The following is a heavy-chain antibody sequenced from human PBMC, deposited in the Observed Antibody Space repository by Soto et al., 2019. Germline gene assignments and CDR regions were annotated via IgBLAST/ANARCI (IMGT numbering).Heavy chain of an antibody. CDR3: ARYRGGSFYFDY. J-gene: IGHJ4*02. CDR1: GGSIRSYY. V-gene: IGHV4-59*01. CDR2: XYYSAXT. Sequence: KSSXTLSLTYTGAGGSIRSYYWSWIRQPPGKGLEWIASXYYSAXTNYHPSLTSXXTISVATXXNQFSLKLRSVTAPDTAVYYCARYRGGSFYFDYWGQGTLVTVSS. D-gene: IGHD1-26*01.